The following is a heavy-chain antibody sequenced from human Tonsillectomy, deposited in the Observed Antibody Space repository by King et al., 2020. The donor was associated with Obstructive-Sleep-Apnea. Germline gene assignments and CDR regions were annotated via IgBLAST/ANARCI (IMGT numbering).Heavy chain of an antibody. J-gene: IGHJ6*01. CDR1: GGPFSGYS. CDR3: ARVHQGLRITIFGVVNPPHFYYGMDV. CDR2: TNHSGST. Sequence: VQLQQWGAGLLKPSETLSLTCAVYGGPFSGYSWSGIRQPPGKGLEWIGETNHSGSTNYNPSLKSRVTISVDTSKNQFSLKLSSVTAADTAVYYCARVHQGLRITIFGVVNPPHFYYGMDV. D-gene: IGHD3-3*01. V-gene: IGHV4-34*01.